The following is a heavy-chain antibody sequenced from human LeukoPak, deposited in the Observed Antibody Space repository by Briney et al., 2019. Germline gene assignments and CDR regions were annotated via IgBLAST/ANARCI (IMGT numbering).Heavy chain of an antibody. CDR3: ARQTGTTAKEVNWFDP. V-gene: IGHV1-2*02. Sequence: ASVKVSCKASGYAFTGYYIHWVRPTPGQGLEWMGWINPNTGGTNYAQKFQDRVTMTRDTSISTAYMELSSLTSDDTAVYSCARQTGTTAKEVNWFDPWGQGTLVTVSS. J-gene: IGHJ5*02. CDR1: GYAFTGYY. D-gene: IGHD1-1*01. CDR2: INPNTGGT.